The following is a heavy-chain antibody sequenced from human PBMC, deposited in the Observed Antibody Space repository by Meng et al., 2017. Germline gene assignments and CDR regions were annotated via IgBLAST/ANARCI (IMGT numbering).Heavy chain of an antibody. D-gene: IGHD3-16*02. CDR1: GFTFTSSA. V-gene: IGHV1-58*01. Sequence: SVKVSCKASGFTFTSSAVQWVRQARGQRLEWIGWIVVGSGNTNYAQKFQERVTITRDMSTSTAYMELSSLRSEDTAVYYCAAIPSITFGGVIVNFDYWGQGTRVT. J-gene: IGHJ4*02. CDR2: IVVGSGNT. CDR3: AAIPSITFGGVIVNFDY.